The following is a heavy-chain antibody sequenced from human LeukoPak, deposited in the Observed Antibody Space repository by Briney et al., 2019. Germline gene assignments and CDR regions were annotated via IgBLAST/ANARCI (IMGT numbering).Heavy chain of an antibody. J-gene: IGHJ4*02. Sequence: GGSLRLSCAASGFTFSSYGMSWVRQAPGKGLEWVSAISGSGGSTYYADSVKGRFTISRDNAKNSLYLQMNSLRAEDTAVYYCARIGYCSGGSCYAFDYWGQGTLVTVSS. D-gene: IGHD2-15*01. V-gene: IGHV3-23*01. CDR1: GFTFSSYG. CDR2: ISGSGGST. CDR3: ARIGYCSGGSCYAFDY.